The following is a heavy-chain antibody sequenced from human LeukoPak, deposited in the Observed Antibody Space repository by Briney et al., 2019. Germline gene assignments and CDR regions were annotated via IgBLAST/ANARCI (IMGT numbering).Heavy chain of an antibody. Sequence: HPGGSLRLSCAASGFTFSGSAMHWVRQASGKGLEWVGRIRSKANSYATAYAASVKGRFTISRDDSKNTAYLQMNSLKTEDTAVYYCTRLADSSGWYGGFDYWGQGTLVTVSS. CDR3: TRLADSSGWYGGFDY. J-gene: IGHJ4*02. CDR1: GFTFSGSA. V-gene: IGHV3-73*01. D-gene: IGHD6-19*01. CDR2: IRSKANSYAT.